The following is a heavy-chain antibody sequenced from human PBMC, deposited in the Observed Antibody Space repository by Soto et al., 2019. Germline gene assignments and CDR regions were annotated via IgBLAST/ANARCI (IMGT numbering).Heavy chain of an antibody. CDR3: AGIASTIYYGMDV. D-gene: IGHD6-13*01. J-gene: IGHJ6*02. V-gene: IGHV4-4*07. Sequence: PSETLSLTCTVSGFSMSTYYWNWVRQPAGKGLEWIGRIYASGSTNYNPSLQSRVTMSIDTSENRFSLKVRSMTAADTAIYYCAGIASTIYYGMDVWGQGTTVTVSS. CDR1: GFSMSTYY. CDR2: IYASGST.